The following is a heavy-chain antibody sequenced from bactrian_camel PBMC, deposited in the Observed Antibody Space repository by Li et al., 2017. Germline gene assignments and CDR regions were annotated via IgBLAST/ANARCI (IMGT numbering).Heavy chain of an antibody. CDR2: IDTDGST. V-gene: IGHV3S53*01. CDR3: AADPLGGDSRICSELLL. D-gene: IGHD2*01. Sequence: HVQLVESGGDWVQTGGSLRLSCVASGYIFSGLMMGWFRQAPGKEREGVATIDTDGSTSYADSVKGRFTITKDNAKGILYLQMNSLKPDDSGMYYCAADPLGGDSRICSELLLPGPGDPGHRL. J-gene: IGHJ4*01. CDR1: GYIFSGLM.